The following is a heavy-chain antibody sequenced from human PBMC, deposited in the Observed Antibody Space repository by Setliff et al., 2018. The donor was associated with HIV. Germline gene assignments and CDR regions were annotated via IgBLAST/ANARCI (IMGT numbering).Heavy chain of an antibody. CDR2: IIPIFGTA. CDR1: GYTFTSYD. D-gene: IGHD1-1*01. CDR3: ARNPQPTGTPDYYYYYYMDV. Sequence: GASVKVSCKASGYTFTSYDISWVRQAPGQGLEWMGRIIPIFGTANYAQKFQGRVTITADKSTSTAYMELSSLRSEDTAVYYCARNPQPTGTPDYYYYYYMDVWGKGTTVTVSS. J-gene: IGHJ6*03. V-gene: IGHV1-69*06.